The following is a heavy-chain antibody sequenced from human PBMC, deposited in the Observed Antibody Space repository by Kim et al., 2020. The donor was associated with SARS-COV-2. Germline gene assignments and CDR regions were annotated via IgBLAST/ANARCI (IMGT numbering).Heavy chain of an antibody. Sequence: SETLSLTCTVSGGSISSSSYYWGWIRQPPGKGLEWIGSIYYSGSTYYNPSLKSRVTISVDTSKNQFSLKLSSVTAGDTAVYYCARETMVRGVIRVHYYYGMDVWGQGTTVTVSS. J-gene: IGHJ6*02. CDR1: GGSISSSSYY. CDR3: ARETMVRGVIRVHYYYGMDV. D-gene: IGHD3-10*01. V-gene: IGHV4-39*07. CDR2: IYYSGST.